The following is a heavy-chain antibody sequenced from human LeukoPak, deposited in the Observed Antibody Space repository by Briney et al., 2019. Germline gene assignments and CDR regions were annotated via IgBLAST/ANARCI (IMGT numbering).Heavy chain of an antibody. V-gene: IGHV4-4*09. D-gene: IGHD3-3*01. Sequence: PSETLSLTCAVYGGSFSGYYWSWIRQPPGKGLEWIGYICTSGSTNYNPSLKSRVTISVDTSKNQFSLKLSSVTAADTAVYYCARGSTIFGVVYYFDYWGQGTLVTVSS. J-gene: IGHJ4*02. CDR2: ICTSGST. CDR1: GGSFSGYY. CDR3: ARGSTIFGVVYYFDY.